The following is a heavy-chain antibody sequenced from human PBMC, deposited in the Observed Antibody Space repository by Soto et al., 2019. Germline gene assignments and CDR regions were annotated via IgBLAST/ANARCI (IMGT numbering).Heavy chain of an antibody. CDR3: QRGGAWTTEGLGY. CDR2: ISSDVLTY. CDR1: GFTFSSFA. D-gene: IGHD4-17*01. V-gene: IGHV3-30-3*01. J-gene: IGHJ4*02. Sequence: QVQLVESGGGVVQPGRSLRLSCAASGFTFSSFAMHWVRQAPGKRLEWLAVISSDVLTYYYSESVKGRFTISRDNSKNALYLQMNSPRNEATAVYYCQRGGAWTTEGLGYWGQGTLVTVSS.